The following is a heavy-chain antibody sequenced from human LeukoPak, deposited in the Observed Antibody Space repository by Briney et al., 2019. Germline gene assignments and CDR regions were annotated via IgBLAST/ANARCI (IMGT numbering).Heavy chain of an antibody. CDR1: GFTFSSYS. CDR3: AKGGPSYYYDSSGFGHFDY. CDR2: ISSSSSITI. D-gene: IGHD3-22*01. Sequence: GGSLRLSCAASGFTFSSYSMNWVRQAPGKGLEWVSYISSSSSITIYYADSVKGRFTISKDNSKNSLYLQMNSLRTEDTALYYCAKGGPSYYYDSSGFGHFDYWGQGTLVTVSS. V-gene: IGHV3-48*04. J-gene: IGHJ4*02.